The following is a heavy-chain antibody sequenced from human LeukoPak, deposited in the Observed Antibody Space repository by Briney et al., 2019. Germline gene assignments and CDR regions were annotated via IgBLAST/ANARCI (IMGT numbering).Heavy chain of an antibody. J-gene: IGHJ4*02. CDR2: INPNSGGT. D-gene: IGHD1-1*01. Sequence: GASVKDSSKASGYTFTGYYMHWVRQAPGQGLEWMGWINPNSGGTNYAQKFQGRVTMTRDTSISTAYMELSRLRSDDTAVYYCARDQLELSFDYWGQGTLVTVSS. CDR1: GYTFTGYY. V-gene: IGHV1-2*02. CDR3: ARDQLELSFDY.